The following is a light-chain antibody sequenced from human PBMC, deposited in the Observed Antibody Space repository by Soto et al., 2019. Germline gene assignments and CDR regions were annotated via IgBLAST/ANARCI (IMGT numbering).Light chain of an antibody. CDR1: SSNIGAGYD. V-gene: IGLV1-40*01. CDR2: GNS. CDR3: QSYDSSLSGYV. J-gene: IGLJ1*01. Sequence: QSVLTQPPPVSGAPGPRVTISCTGSSSNIGAGYDVHWYQQLPGTAPKLLIYGNSNRPSGVPDRFSGSKSGTSASLAITGLQAEDEADYYCQSYDSSLSGYVFGTGTKVTAL.